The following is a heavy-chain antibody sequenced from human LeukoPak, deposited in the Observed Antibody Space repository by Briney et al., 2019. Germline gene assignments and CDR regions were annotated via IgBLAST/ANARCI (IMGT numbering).Heavy chain of an antibody. CDR1: GYTFTSYG. D-gene: IGHD3-22*01. CDR2: ISAYNGNT. V-gene: IGHV1-18*01. CDR3: AREDLSSGQLDY. J-gene: IGHJ4*02. Sequence: ASVKVSCKASGYTFTSYGISWVRQAPGQGLEWMGWISAYNGNTNYAQKLQGRVTMTTDTSTSTAYMELTSLRSDDTAVYFCAREDLSSGQLDYWGQGTLVIVSS.